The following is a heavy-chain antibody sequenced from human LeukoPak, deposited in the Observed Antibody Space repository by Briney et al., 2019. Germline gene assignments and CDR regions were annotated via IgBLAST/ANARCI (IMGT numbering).Heavy chain of an antibody. D-gene: IGHD3-10*01. J-gene: IGHJ4*02. V-gene: IGHV3-66*01. CDR1: GFTVRNNY. Sequence: GGPLRLSCAASGFTVRNNYMSWVRQAPGKGLEWVSVIYSGGSTYYADSVKGRFTISRDNSKNTLYLQMNSLRAEDTTVYFCATGERMVRGDGVDYWGQGTLVTVSS. CDR3: ATGERMVRGDGVDY. CDR2: IYSGGST.